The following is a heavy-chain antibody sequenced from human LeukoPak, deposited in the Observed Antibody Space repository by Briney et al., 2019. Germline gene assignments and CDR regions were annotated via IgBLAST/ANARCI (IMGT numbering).Heavy chain of an antibody. CDR1: GFTFSSYS. CDR2: ISSSSSTI. J-gene: IGHJ5*02. V-gene: IGHV3-48*04. CDR3: ARDTNGDGWFDP. Sequence: GGSLRLSCAASGFTFSSYSMNWVRQAPGKGLEWVSHISSSSSTIYYAESVKGRFTISRDNAKNSLYLQMNSLRAEDTSVYYCARDTNGDGWFDPWGQGTLVTVSS. D-gene: IGHD4-17*01.